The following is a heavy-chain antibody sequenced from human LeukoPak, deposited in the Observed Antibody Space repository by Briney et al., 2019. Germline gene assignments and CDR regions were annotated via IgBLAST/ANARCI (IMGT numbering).Heavy chain of an antibody. CDR1: GGSISSSSYY. J-gene: IGHJ5*02. D-gene: IGHD3-9*01. CDR3: ASYDILPTDWFDP. CDR2: IYYSGST. V-gene: IGHV4-39*01. Sequence: PSETLSLTCTVSGGSISSSSYYWGWIRQPPGKGLEWIGSIYYSGSTYYNPSLKSRVTISVDTSKNQFSLKLSSVTAADTAVYYCASYDILPTDWFDPWGQGTLVTVSS.